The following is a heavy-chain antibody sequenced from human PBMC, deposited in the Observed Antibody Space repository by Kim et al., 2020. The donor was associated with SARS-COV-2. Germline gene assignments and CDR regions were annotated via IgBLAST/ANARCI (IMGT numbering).Heavy chain of an antibody. D-gene: IGHD2-21*01. J-gene: IGHJ5*02. CDR1: GYTFTSYA. V-gene: IGHV7-4-1*02. CDR3: ARDLLWPYLNWFDP. Sequence: ASVKVSCKASGYTFTSYAMNWVRQAPGQGLEWMGRINTNTGNPTYAQGFTGRFVFSLDTSVSTAYLQISSLKAEDTAVYYCARDLLWPYLNWFDPWGQGTLVTVSS. CDR2: INTNTGNP.